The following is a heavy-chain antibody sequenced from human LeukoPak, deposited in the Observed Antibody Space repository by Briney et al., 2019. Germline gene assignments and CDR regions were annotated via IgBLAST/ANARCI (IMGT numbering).Heavy chain of an antibody. CDR1: GFTFSSYD. CDR3: ARTQGNWFDP. J-gene: IGHJ5*02. V-gene: IGHV3-21*01. CDR2: IRPSGANT. Sequence: GGALRLSCAASGFTFSSYDMTWVRQTPGRGLEWVSSIRPSGANTYYGDPVKGRFTISRDNAKNSLYLQMNSLRAEDTAVYYCARTQGNWFDPWGQGTLVTVSS.